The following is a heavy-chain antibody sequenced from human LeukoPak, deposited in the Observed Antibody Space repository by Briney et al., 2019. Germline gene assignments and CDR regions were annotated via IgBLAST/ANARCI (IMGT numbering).Heavy chain of an antibody. D-gene: IGHD3-16*01. J-gene: IGHJ6*03. CDR3: ARGPTTGEDYHYYYMDV. V-gene: IGHV1-69*06. CDR1: GGTFSSYA. Sequence: SVKVSCKASGGTFSSYAISWVRQDPGQGLEWMGGLIPIFGTANYAQKFQGRVTITADKSTGTAYMELSSLRSEDTAVYYCARGPTTGEDYHYYYMDVWGKGTTVTVSS. CDR2: LIPIFGTA.